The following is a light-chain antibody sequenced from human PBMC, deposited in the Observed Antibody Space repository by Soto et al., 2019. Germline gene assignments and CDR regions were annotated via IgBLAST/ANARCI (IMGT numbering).Light chain of an antibody. CDR1: QGISTY. CDR3: QQLTSYPYT. V-gene: IGKV1-9*01. Sequence: DIQLTQSPSFLSASVGDRVTITCRASQGISTYLAWYQQKSGKAPKLLIYVASTLQSGVPSRFSGSGSGTEFTLTISSLQPEDLATYYCQQLTSYPYTFGQGTKLEIQ. CDR2: VAS. J-gene: IGKJ2*01.